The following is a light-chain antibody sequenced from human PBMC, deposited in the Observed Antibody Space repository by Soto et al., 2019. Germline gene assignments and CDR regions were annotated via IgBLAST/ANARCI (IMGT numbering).Light chain of an antibody. V-gene: IGKV3-11*01. J-gene: IGKJ4*01. Sequence: DIVVTQSPPPLSLSPGERVTLSSGTIPGVSNCLAWYHQKPGQAPRLLIYDASKRATGIPARFSGRGSGTDFTLTISSLEPEDFAVYYCQQRSDWPLTFGGGTKVEI. CDR2: DAS. CDR3: QQRSDWPLT. CDR1: PGVSNC.